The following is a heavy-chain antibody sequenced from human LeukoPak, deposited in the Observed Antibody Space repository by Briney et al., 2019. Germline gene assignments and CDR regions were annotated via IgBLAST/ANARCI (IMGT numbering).Heavy chain of an antibody. CDR3: AKDSPIAVAGSGFDP. D-gene: IGHD6-19*01. Sequence: RGSLRLSCAASGFTFSSYAMSWVRQAPGKGLEWVSAISGSGGSTYYADSVKGRFTISRDNSKNTLYLQMNSPRAEDTAVYYCAKDSPIAVAGSGFDPWGQGTLVTVSS. CDR2: ISGSGGST. J-gene: IGHJ5*02. V-gene: IGHV3-23*01. CDR1: GFTFSSYA.